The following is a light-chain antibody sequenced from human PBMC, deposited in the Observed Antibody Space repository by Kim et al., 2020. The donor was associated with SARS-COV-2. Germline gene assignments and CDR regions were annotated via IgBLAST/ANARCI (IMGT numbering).Light chain of an antibody. Sequence: ALGQTVRITCQGDRLRSYYASWYQQKPGQAPVLVFYGKNNRPSGIPDRFSGSSSGNTASLTITGAQAEDEADYYCNSRDSSGNLVVFGGGTQLTVL. CDR3: NSRDSSGNLVV. V-gene: IGLV3-19*01. J-gene: IGLJ2*01. CDR1: RLRSYY. CDR2: GKN.